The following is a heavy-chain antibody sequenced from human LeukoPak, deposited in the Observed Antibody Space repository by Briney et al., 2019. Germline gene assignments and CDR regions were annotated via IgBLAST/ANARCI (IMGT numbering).Heavy chain of an antibody. CDR2: INPNGDGT. CDR1: GHTFTTYY. CDR3: AKETPNTGWFDP. V-gene: IGHV1-46*01. J-gene: IGHJ5*02. Sequence: ASVKVSCKASGHTFTTYYVHLVRQAPGQGLEWMGVINPNGDGTNCPQRFQGRVTLTRDTSTSTVYMELSSLRSEDTAIYYCAKETPNTGWFDPWGQGTLVTVSS. D-gene: IGHD1-14*01.